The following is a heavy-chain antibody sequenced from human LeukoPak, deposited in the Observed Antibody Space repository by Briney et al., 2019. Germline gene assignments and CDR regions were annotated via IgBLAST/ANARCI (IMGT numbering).Heavy chain of an antibody. Sequence: GGSLRLSCAASGFTFSDYYMSWIRQAPGKGLEWLSYISSSGSTTYYADSVKGRFTISRDNSKNTLYLQMDSLRAEDTAVYYCAKDGQVWWLLDYWGQGTLVTVSS. D-gene: IGHD5-12*01. CDR3: AKDGQVWWLLDY. V-gene: IGHV3-11*01. CDR1: GFTFSDYY. J-gene: IGHJ4*02. CDR2: ISSSGSTT.